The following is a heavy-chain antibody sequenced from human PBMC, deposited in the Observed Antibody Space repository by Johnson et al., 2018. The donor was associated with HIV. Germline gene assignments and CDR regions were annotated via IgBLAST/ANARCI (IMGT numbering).Heavy chain of an antibody. D-gene: IGHD2-8*02. Sequence: EVHLVESGGGVARPGGSLRLSCAASGFTFNDYDMSWVRQVPGKGLEWVSGINWNGGGTGYADSVKGRFTISRDNAKKSLYLQMNSLRVEDTALYYCAREVVYNNVDAFDIWGQGTMVTVSS. CDR2: INWNGGGT. CDR3: AREVVYNNVDAFDI. J-gene: IGHJ3*02. V-gene: IGHV3-20*04. CDR1: GFTFNDYD.